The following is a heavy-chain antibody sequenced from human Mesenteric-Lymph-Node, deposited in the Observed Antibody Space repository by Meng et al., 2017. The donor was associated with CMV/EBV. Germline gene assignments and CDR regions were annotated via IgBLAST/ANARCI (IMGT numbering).Heavy chain of an antibody. Sequence: GESLKISCVASGFTFGSYAMHWVRQAPGKGLEYVSAISSNGGSTYYVDSVKDRFTISRDNSKNTLYLQMGSLRAEDMAVYYCARELIYYYYGMDVWGQGTTVTVSS. J-gene: IGHJ6*02. CDR2: ISSNGGST. CDR1: GFTFGSYA. CDR3: ARELIYYYYGMDV. V-gene: IGHV3-64*02.